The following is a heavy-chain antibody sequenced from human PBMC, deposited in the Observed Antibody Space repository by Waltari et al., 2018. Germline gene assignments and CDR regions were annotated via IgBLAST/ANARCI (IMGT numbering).Heavy chain of an antibody. Sequence: QVQLQESGPGLVKPSETLSLTCTVSGDSISSYYWSWIRQPPGKGLEWIGYIYYSGSTNYNPSLKSRVTISVDTSKNQFSLKLSSVTAADTAVYYCARAASIDYDILTGYYGRGAFDIWGQGTMVTVSS. V-gene: IGHV4-59*01. J-gene: IGHJ3*02. D-gene: IGHD3-9*01. CDR1: GDSISSYY. CDR2: IYYSGST. CDR3: ARAASIDYDILTGYYGRGAFDI.